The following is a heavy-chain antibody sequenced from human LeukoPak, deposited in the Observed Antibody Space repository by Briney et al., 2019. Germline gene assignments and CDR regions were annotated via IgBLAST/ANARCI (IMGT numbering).Heavy chain of an antibody. CDR1: GYTFTSYG. CDR2: ISAYNGNT. D-gene: IGHD3-10*01. CDR3: AMAYGVRGVTPPGH. Sequence: ASVKVSCKASGYTFTSYGISWVRQAPGQGLEWMGWISAYNGNTNYAQKLQGRVTMTTDTSTSTAYMELRSLRSDDTAVYYCAMAYGVRGVTPPGHWGQGTLVTVSS. V-gene: IGHV1-18*01. J-gene: IGHJ4*02.